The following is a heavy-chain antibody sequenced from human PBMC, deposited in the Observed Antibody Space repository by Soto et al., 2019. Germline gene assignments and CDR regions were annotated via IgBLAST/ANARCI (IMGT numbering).Heavy chain of an antibody. Sequence: QVQLVQSGAEVKKPGSSVKVSCKASGGTFSSYAISWVRQAPGQGLEWMGGIIPIFGTANYAQKFQGRVTITADKSTSTAYMELSSLRSEDTAVDYCARHYCSGGSRPPNPPPPEAYYFDYWGQGTLVTVSS. CDR1: GGTFSSYA. J-gene: IGHJ4*02. D-gene: IGHD2-15*01. V-gene: IGHV1-69*06. CDR3: ARHYCSGGSRPPNPPPPEAYYFDY. CDR2: IIPIFGTA.